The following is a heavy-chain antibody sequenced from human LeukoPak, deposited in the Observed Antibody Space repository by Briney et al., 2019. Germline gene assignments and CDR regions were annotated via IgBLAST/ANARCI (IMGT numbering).Heavy chain of an antibody. CDR3: ARHAFFDNTGYYYYFDY. D-gene: IGHD3-22*01. J-gene: IGHJ4*02. CDR1: GYSISIGYY. V-gene: IGHV4-38-2*01. CDR2: VYHSGST. Sequence: PSETLSLTCAVSGYSISIGYYWGWIRPPPGKGLEWIGSVYHSGSTYYNPSLKSRVTLSMDTSKNQFSLKLNSATAADTAAYYCARHAFFDNTGYYYYFDYWGQGSLVTVSS.